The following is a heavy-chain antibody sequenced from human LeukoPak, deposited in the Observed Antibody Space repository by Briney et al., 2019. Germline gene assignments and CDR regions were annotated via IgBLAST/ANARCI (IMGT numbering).Heavy chain of an antibody. D-gene: IGHD5-12*01. J-gene: IGHJ4*02. Sequence: GGSLRLSCAASGFPFHNYWMNWVRQAPGKGLKWVAQVNQDGSEAHYADSVKARFTISRDNAKSSVSLQMNSLRAEDTAVYYCVRDGGVSGYDLLDYWGQGTLVTVSS. CDR3: VRDGGVSGYDLLDY. CDR1: GFPFHNYW. CDR2: VNQDGSEA. V-gene: IGHV3-7*01.